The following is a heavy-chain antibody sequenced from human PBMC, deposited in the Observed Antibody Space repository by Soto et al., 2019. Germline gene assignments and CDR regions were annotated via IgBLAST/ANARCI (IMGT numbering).Heavy chain of an antibody. CDR1: GGSISSYY. CDR2: IYYSGST. CDR3: ARDPPSGWLRFGMDV. Sequence: SETLSLTCTVSGGSISSYYWSWIRQPPGKGLEWIGYIYYSGSTNYNPSLKSRVTISVDTSKNQFSLKLSSVTAADTAVYYCARDPPSGWLRFGMDVWGKGTTVTVSS. J-gene: IGHJ6*04. D-gene: IGHD5-12*01. V-gene: IGHV4-59*01.